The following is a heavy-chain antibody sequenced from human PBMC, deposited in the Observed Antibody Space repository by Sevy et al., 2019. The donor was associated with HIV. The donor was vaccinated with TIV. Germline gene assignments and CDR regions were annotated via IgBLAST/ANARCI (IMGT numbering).Heavy chain of an antibody. J-gene: IGHJ4*02. D-gene: IGHD3-22*01. V-gene: IGHV3-21*01. CDR1: GFTFSSYS. CDR2: ISSSSSYI. CDR3: ARPRGGYDSSGYHDY. Sequence: GGSLRLSCAASGFTFSSYSMNWVRQAPGKGLEWVSSISSSSSYIYYADSVKGRFTISRDNAKNSRYLQMNSLRAEDTAVYYCARPRGGYDSSGYHDYWGQGTLVTVSS.